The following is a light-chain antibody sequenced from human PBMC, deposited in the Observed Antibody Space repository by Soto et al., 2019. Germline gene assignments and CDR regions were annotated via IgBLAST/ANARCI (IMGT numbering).Light chain of an antibody. CDR3: QQRSNWPWT. CDR1: QSIRSN. V-gene: IGKV3-15*01. CDR2: GAS. Sequence: EIVMTQSPATLSVSPGERATLSCRASQSIRSNLAWYQQKPGQAPRLLIYGASTRATGIPARFSGSGSGTEFTLSITSLQSEDFAVYYCQQRSNWPWTFGQGTKVEIK. J-gene: IGKJ1*01.